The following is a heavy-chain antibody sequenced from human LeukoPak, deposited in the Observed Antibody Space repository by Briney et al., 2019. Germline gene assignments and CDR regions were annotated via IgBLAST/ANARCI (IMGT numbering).Heavy chain of an antibody. CDR3: AKDFGGGTFYYGLDV. D-gene: IGHD3-16*01. CDR1: GFTFSSYD. V-gene: IGHV3-30*18. Sequence: GKSLRLSCAASGFTFSSYDMHWVRQAPGKGLEWVAVISHDGSKKYYVESLKGRFTISRDNSKNTLYLQMNSLTAEETAVYYCAKDFGGGTFYYGLDVWGQGPTVTVSS. J-gene: IGHJ6*02. CDR2: ISHDGSKK.